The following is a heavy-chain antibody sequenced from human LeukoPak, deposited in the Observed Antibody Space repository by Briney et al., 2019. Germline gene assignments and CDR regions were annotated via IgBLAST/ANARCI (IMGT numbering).Heavy chain of an antibody. J-gene: IGHJ4*02. CDR2: INPNSGGT. Sequence: GAPVKVSCKASGYTFTGCYMHWVRQAPGQGLEWMGWINPNSGGTNYAQKFQGRVTMTRDTSISTAYMELSRLRSDDTAVYYCARALGDIVATINPPDYWGQGTLVTVSS. V-gene: IGHV1-2*02. CDR1: GYTFTGCY. CDR3: ARALGDIVATINPPDY. D-gene: IGHD5-12*01.